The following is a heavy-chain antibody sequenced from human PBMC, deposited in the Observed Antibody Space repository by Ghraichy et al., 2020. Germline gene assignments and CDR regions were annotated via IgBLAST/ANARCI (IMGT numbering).Heavy chain of an antibody. CDR3: ARVYSSSLAWFHP. D-gene: IGHD6-6*01. Sequence: SQTLSLTCTVSGGSISSSSSYWGWIRQPPGKGLEWIGSIYYSGSTYYNPSLKSRVTISVDTSKNQFSLKLSSVTAADTAVYYCARVYSSSLAWFHPWGQGTLVTVSS. V-gene: IGHV4-39*01. J-gene: IGHJ5*02. CDR1: GGSISSSSSY. CDR2: IYYSGST.